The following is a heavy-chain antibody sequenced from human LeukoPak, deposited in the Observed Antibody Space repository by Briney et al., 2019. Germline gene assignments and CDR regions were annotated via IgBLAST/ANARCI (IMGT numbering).Heavy chain of an antibody. D-gene: IGHD3-10*01. CDR2: IYTSGST. J-gene: IGHJ5*02. Sequence: KPSETLSLTCTVSGGSISSYYWSWIRQPAGKGLEWIGRIYTSGSTNYNPSLKSRVTMSVDTSKNQFSLKLSSVTAADTAVYYCARGLGSWFRELGDWFDPWGQGTLVTVSS. CDR1: GGSISSYY. CDR3: ARGLGSWFRELGDWFDP. V-gene: IGHV4-4*07.